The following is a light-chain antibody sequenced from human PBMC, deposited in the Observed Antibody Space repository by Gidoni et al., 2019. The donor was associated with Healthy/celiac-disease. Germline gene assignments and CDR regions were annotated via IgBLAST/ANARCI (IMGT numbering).Light chain of an antibody. CDR2: DAS. J-gene: IGKJ4*01. CDR1: QSVSSY. Sequence: EIVLTQSPATLSLSPGERATLPCRASQSVSSYLAWYQQKPGQAPRLLIYDASKSATGVPAKFSGSRSGTDFTLTISGREPEDFAVCYCQQRSNWPLTFGGGTKVEIK. V-gene: IGKV3-11*01. CDR3: QQRSNWPLT.